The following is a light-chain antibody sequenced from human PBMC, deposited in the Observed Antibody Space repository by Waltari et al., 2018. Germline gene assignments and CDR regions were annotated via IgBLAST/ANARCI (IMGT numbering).Light chain of an antibody. Sequence: DIQMTQSPSTLSASVGDRVTITCRASQSISSWLAWYQQKPGKAPKLLIYKASSLESGVPSRFSGSGSGTEFTLTISSLQPDDFATYYCQQYNTQCTFGQGTKLEIK. CDR3: QQYNTQCT. CDR2: KAS. J-gene: IGKJ2*02. V-gene: IGKV1-5*03. CDR1: QSISSW.